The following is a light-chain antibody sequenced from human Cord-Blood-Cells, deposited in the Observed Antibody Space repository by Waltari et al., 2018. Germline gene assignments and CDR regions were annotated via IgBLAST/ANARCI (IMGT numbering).Light chain of an antibody. Sequence: QSALTQPRSASGSPGQSVTISCTGTSSDVGGYNYVSCYQQHPGKAPKLMIYDVSKRPPWGPDDCSAATTGSTASLTISARLADEEAADYCCTYEGSCTYVFGGGTKLTVL. J-gene: IGLJ2*01. CDR1: SSDVGGYNY. V-gene: IGLV2-11*01. CDR3: CTYEGSCTYV. CDR2: DVS.